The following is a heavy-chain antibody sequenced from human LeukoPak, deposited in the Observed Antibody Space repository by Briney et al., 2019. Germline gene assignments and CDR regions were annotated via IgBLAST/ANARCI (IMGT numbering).Heavy chain of an antibody. D-gene: IGHD3-3*01. Sequence: GASVKVSCKASGYTFTTYTIHWVRQAPGQRLEWMGWINAGNGNTKYSQEFQDRVTITRDTSISTAYMELSRLRSDDTAVYYCARDWAEITIFVPFFDYWGQGTLVTVSS. CDR2: INAGNGNT. CDR1: GYTFTTYT. V-gene: IGHV1-3*01. J-gene: IGHJ4*02. CDR3: ARDWAEITIFVPFFDY.